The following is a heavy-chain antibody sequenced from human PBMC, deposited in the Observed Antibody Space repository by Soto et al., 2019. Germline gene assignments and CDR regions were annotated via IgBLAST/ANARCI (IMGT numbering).Heavy chain of an antibody. CDR2: ISGGGGSS. J-gene: IGHJ4*02. V-gene: IGHV3-23*01. D-gene: IGHD2-21*02. Sequence: EVQLLESGGGLVQPGVSLRLSCAASGFTFSNYAMSWVRQAPGKGLEWVSGISGGGGSSYYADSVKGRFTISRDNSKNTLYLQMNSLRAEDTAAYYCAHNCGVDCHSVFFYWGQGTLVIVSS. CDR1: GFTFSNYA. CDR3: AHNCGVDCHSVFFY.